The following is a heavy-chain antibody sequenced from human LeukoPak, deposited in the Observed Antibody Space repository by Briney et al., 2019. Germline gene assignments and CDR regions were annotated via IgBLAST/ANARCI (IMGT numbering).Heavy chain of an antibody. V-gene: IGHV4-39*02. D-gene: IGHD3-10*01. CDR3: AREGGYASGGLDY. J-gene: IGHJ4*02. CDR1: GGSISSSSYY. CDR2: IYYSGIT. Sequence: SETLSLTCTVSGGSISSSSYYWGWIRQPPGKGLEWIGNIYYSGITYYNPSLKSRVTISVDTSKNQFSLKLSSVTAADTAVYYCAREGGYASGGLDYWGQGTLVTVSS.